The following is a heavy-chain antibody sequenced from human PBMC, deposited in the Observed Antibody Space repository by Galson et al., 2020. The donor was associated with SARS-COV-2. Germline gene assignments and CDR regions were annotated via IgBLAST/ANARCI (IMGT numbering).Heavy chain of an antibody. J-gene: IGHJ3*01. Sequence: GGSLRLSCEASGFTFSTSAMHWARQPPGKGLEWVADIFYGGSRKYYADSVKGRFTISRDNSKNTLYLQMNSLRAEDTAVYYCARDNVGFDTGNAVDVWGPGTVVTVSS. V-gene: IGHV3-30*14. D-gene: IGHD5-18*01. CDR3: ARDNVGFDTGNAVDV. CDR1: GFTFSTSA. CDR2: IFYGGSRK.